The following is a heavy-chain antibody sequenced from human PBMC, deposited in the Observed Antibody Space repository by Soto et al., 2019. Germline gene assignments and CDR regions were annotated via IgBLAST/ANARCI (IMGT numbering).Heavy chain of an antibody. CDR3: QTYHNERSSYGYFRH. J-gene: IGHJ4*02. Sequence: QLQLRESGPGLVKPSETLSLTCDVSGDSISTSRLYWGWIRQSPGRGLEWIGSIYHSGSTYYIPSRMGRGVISLATSSNQVTLKLTSVTAADTAMYYCQTYHNERSSYGYFRHWGLGILVTVAS. D-gene: IGHD3-22*01. CDR1: GDSISTSRLY. CDR2: IYHSGST. V-gene: IGHV4-39*01.